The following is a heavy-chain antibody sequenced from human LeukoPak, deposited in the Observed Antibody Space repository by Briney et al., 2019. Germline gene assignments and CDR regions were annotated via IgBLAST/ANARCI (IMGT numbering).Heavy chain of an antibody. CDR3: ARVGAAVAAHTYYYYYMDV. CDR2: IYTSGST. V-gene: IGHV4-4*07. J-gene: IGHJ6*03. Sequence: SETLSLTCTVSGGSISSYYWSWIRQPAGKGLEWIGRIYTSGSTNYNPSLKSRFTMSVDTSKNQFSLKLSSVTAADMAVYYCARVGAAVAAHTYYYYYMDVWGKGTTVTVSS. CDR1: GGSISSYY. D-gene: IGHD6-19*01.